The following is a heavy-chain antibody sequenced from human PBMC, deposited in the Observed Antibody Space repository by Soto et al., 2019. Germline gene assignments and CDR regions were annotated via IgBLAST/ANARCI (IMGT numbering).Heavy chain of an antibody. Sequence: ASVKVSCKSSGYPFINYEINWVRQAPGQGPEWMGWINPNSGNTGYAKKFQGRVTMTRDTTVSTVYMELSGLRSEDTAIYYCAGPPRSYHTGFYYAMDVWGLGTTVTVSS. D-gene: IGHD3-10*01. CDR1: GYPFINYE. CDR3: AGPPRSYHTGFYYAMDV. J-gene: IGHJ6*02. CDR2: INPNSGNT. V-gene: IGHV1-8*01.